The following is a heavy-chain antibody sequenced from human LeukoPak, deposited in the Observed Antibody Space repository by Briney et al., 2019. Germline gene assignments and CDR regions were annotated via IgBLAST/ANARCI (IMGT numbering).Heavy chain of an antibody. CDR3: AKVAKYYYGSETYYFFEH. V-gene: IGHV3-23*01. CDR2: IRGSGGST. Sequence: PGGSLRLSCAASGFTFSTYGMSWVRQAPGKGLEWVSGIRGSGGSTYYADSVRGRFTISRDNSNNTLFLQMNSLRVEDTAVYYCAKVAKYYYGSETYYFFEHWGQGTPVTASS. D-gene: IGHD3-10*01. J-gene: IGHJ4*02. CDR1: GFTFSTYG.